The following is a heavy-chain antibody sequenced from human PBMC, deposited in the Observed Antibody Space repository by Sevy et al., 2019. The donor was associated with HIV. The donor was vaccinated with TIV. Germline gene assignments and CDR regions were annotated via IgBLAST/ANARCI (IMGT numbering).Heavy chain of an antibody. V-gene: IGHV4-59*01. Sequence: ETLSLTCSVSGGSISSYYCSWIRQSPGKGLEWIGYVYYSGNTNYNPSLKSRVTISIDTSKNQFSLKLRSVTTADTAVYYCARDPIAVAPYFDNWGQGTLVTVSS. CDR3: ARDPIAVAPYFDN. J-gene: IGHJ4*02. D-gene: IGHD6-19*01. CDR2: VYYSGNT. CDR1: GGSISSYY.